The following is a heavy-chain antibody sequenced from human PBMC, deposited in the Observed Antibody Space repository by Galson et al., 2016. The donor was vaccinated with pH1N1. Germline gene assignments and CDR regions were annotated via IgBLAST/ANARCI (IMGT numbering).Heavy chain of an antibody. V-gene: IGHV5-51*01. CDR1: GYSFTGYW. J-gene: IGHJ4*02. D-gene: IGHD5-24*01. CDR2: VYPGDSDT. Sequence: QSGAEVKKSGESLKISCRSSGYSFTGYWLAWVRQVPGIGLEWMGVVYPGDSDTRYSATFEGKVTISADNSINTAYLQWSSLKASDTAIYNCARYRDGYKITASFDHWGEGTLVTVSS. CDR3: ARYRDGYKITASFDH.